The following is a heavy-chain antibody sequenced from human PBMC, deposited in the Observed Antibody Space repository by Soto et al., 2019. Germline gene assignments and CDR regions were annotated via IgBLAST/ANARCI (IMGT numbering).Heavy chain of an antibody. CDR1: GGSFSGYY. Sequence: SETLSLTCAVYGGSFSGYYWTWIRQPPGTGLEWIGEINHSGSTNYNPSLKSRVTISVDTSKNQFSLKLTSVTAADTAVYYCARDDDYSNYGWFDPWGQGTLVTVSS. J-gene: IGHJ5*02. V-gene: IGHV4-34*01. CDR3: ARDDDYSNYGWFDP. CDR2: INHSGST. D-gene: IGHD4-4*01.